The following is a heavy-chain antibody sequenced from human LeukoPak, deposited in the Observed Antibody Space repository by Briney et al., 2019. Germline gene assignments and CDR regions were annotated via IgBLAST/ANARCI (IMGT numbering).Heavy chain of an antibody. J-gene: IGHJ6*03. CDR2: IYPGDSDT. CDR3: ARHLFGYYYYMDV. V-gene: IGHV5-51*01. Sequence: GESLQISCKGSGYSFTSYWIGWVRQMPGKGLEWMGIIYPGDSDTRYSPSFQGQVTISADKSISTAYLQWSSLKASDTAMYYCARHLFGYYYYMDVWGKGTTVTVSS. CDR1: GYSFTSYW. D-gene: IGHD3-16*01.